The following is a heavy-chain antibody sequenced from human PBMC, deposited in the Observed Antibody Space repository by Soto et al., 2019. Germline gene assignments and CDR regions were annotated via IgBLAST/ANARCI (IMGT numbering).Heavy chain of an antibody. D-gene: IGHD2-2*01. Sequence: GGFLRLSCAASGFTFSSYAMSWVRQAPGKGLEWVSAISGSGGSTYYADSVKGRFTISRDNSKNTLYLQMNSLRAEDTAVYYCAKSRRAIVVVPAASPYGMDVWGQGTTVTVSS. V-gene: IGHV3-23*01. CDR3: AKSRRAIVVVPAASPYGMDV. CDR1: GFTFSSYA. CDR2: ISGSGGST. J-gene: IGHJ6*02.